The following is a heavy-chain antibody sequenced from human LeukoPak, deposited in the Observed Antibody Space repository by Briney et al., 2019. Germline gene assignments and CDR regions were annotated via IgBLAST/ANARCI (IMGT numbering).Heavy chain of an antibody. Sequence: GASVKVSCKASGYTFTSYGISWVRQAPGQGLEWMGWISAYNGNTNYAQKLHGRVTMTTDASTSTAYMELRSLRSEDTAVYYCATWAAAGTPYPFDYWGQGTLVTVSS. D-gene: IGHD6-13*01. CDR1: GYTFTSYG. CDR3: ATWAAAGTPYPFDY. J-gene: IGHJ4*02. CDR2: ISAYNGNT. V-gene: IGHV1-18*01.